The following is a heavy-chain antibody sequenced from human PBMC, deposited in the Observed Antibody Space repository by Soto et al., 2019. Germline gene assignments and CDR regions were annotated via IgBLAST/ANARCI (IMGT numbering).Heavy chain of an antibody. D-gene: IGHD3-22*01. CDR2: VNQSGTT. Sequence: PSETLSLTCSVSGASICTSSDFGSLIRQAPGKGLEWIGDVNQSGTTRLNPSLKSRVTILVDTSKNQFSLKLSSVTAADTAVYYCARRGSSGYYAYWGQGTLVTVS. CDR1: GASICTSSDF. V-gene: IGHV4-39*07. CDR3: ARRGSSGYYAY. J-gene: IGHJ4*02.